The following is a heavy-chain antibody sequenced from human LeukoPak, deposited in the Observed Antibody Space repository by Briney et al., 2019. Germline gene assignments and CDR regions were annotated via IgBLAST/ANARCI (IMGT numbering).Heavy chain of an antibody. CDR3: ARANHNWNPPDY. V-gene: IGHV4-59*08. CDR1: GGSMTSYY. CDR2: VYHSGST. J-gene: IGHJ4*02. D-gene: IGHD1-1*01. Sequence: PSETLSLTCTGSGGSMTSYYWSWIRQPPGKGLEWIGYVYHSGSTSYNPPLKSRVSISEDTSKNQFSLKVSSVTAADTAVYYCARANHNWNPPDYWGQGTLVTVSS.